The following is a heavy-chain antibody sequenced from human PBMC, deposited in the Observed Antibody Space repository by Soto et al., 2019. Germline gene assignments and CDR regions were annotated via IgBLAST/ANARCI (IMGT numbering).Heavy chain of an antibody. D-gene: IGHD1-26*01. CDR3: ARAGYRTIVGATHFDY. V-gene: IGHV3-53*01. J-gene: IGHJ4*02. Sequence: AGGSLRLSCAASGFTVSSNYMSWVRQAPGKGLEWVSVVYSGGSTYYADSVKGRFTISRDNSKNTLYLQMNSLRAEDTAVYYCARAGYRTIVGATHFDYWGQGTLVTVSS. CDR1: GFTVSSNY. CDR2: VYSGGST.